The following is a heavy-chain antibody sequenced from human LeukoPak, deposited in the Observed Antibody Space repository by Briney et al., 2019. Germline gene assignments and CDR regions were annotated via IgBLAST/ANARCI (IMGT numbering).Heavy chain of an antibody. V-gene: IGHV3-7*01. Sequence: PGGSLRLSCAASGFTFSSYWMSWVRQAPGKGREWVANIKQDGSEKSHVDSVKGRFTISRDHAKNSPYLQMNSLRAEDTAVYYCAREGRKDYGDFFDYWGQGTLVTVSS. D-gene: IGHD4-17*01. CDR3: AREGRKDYGDFFDY. CDR2: IKQDGSEK. CDR1: GFTFSSYW. J-gene: IGHJ4*02.